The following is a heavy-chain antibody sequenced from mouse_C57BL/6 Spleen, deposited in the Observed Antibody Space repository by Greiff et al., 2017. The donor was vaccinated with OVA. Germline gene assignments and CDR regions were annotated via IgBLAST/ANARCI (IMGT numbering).Heavy chain of an antibody. CDR2: IRNKANGYTT. J-gene: IGHJ4*01. CDR3: ARYGSDYAMDY. Sequence: EVKLVESGGGLVQPGGSLSLSCAASGFTFTDSYMSWVRQPPGKALEWLGFIRNKANGYTTEYSASVKGRFTISRDNSQSILYLQMNALRAEDSATYYCARYGSDYAMDYWGQGTSVTVSS. CDR1: GFTFTDSY. V-gene: IGHV7-3*01.